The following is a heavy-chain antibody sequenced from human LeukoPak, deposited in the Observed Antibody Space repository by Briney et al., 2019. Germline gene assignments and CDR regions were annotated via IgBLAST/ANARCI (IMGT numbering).Heavy chain of an antibody. CDR3: ARSVLGIISLNYYYYYMDV. CDR2: IYHSGST. CDR1: GGSISSSSYF. V-gene: IGHV4-39*07. Sequence: SETLSLTCTVSGGSISSSSYFWGWIRQPPGKGLEGIGIIYHSGSTYYNPSLKSRVTISVDTSKNQFSLRLSSVTAADTAVYYCARSVLGIISLNYYYYYMDVWGKGTTVTVSS. J-gene: IGHJ6*03. D-gene: IGHD4/OR15-4a*01.